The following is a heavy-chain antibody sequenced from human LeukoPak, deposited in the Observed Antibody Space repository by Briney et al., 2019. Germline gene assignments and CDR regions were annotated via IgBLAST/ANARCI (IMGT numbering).Heavy chain of an antibody. V-gene: IGHV1-3*01. CDR2: IDGGNGDT. CDR3: ARHQSRDIRVDFDY. Sequence: ASVKVSCKTSGYTFGKYDIHWVRQAPGQRFEWMGWIDGGNGDTRFSQKFQDRVSFTRDTFATTVYMEVTSLRSEDTAVYYCARHQSRDIRVDFDYWGQGTLVTVSS. D-gene: IGHD2-15*01. J-gene: IGHJ4*02. CDR1: GYTFGKYD.